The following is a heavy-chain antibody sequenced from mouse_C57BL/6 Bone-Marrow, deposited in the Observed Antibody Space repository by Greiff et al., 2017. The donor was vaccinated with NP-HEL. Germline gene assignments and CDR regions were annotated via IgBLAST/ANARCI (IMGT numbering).Heavy chain of an antibody. D-gene: IGHD1-1*01. CDR3: TRPNYYGSSPYYAMDY. CDR2: IRNKANNHAT. CDR1: GFTFSDAW. Sequence: EVMLVESGGGLVQPGGSMKLSCAASGFTFSDAWMDWVRQSPEKGLEWVAEIRNKANNHATYYAESVKGRFTISRDDSKSSVYLQMNSLRAEDTGIYYCTRPNYYGSSPYYAMDYWGQGTSVTVSS. V-gene: IGHV6-6*01. J-gene: IGHJ4*01.